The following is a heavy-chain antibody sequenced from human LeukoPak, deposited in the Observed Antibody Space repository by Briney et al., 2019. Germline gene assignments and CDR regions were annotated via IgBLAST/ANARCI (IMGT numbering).Heavy chain of an antibody. D-gene: IGHD2-15*01. Sequence: QTGRSLRLSCAASGFTFSNYGMHWVRQAPGKGLEWVAVIWYDGSNNYYGDSVKGRFTVSRDNSKNTLYLQMNSLRAEDTAMYYCARDGRLAALDYWGQGTLVTVSS. CDR2: IWYDGSNN. CDR3: ARDGRLAALDY. J-gene: IGHJ4*02. V-gene: IGHV3-33*01. CDR1: GFTFSNYG.